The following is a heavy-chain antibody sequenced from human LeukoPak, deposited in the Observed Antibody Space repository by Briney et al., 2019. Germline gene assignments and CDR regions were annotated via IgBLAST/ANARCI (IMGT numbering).Heavy chain of an antibody. Sequence: SETLSLTCTVSGGSISSGDYYWSWIRQPPGKGLEWIGHIYYSGSTYYNPSLKSRVTISVDTSKNQFSLKLSSVTAADTAVYYCARTPPRDGYNSDPYYFDYWGQGTLVTVSS. J-gene: IGHJ4*02. CDR3: ARTPPRDGYNSDPYYFDY. D-gene: IGHD5-24*01. CDR1: GGSISSGDYY. CDR2: IYYSGST. V-gene: IGHV4-30-4*01.